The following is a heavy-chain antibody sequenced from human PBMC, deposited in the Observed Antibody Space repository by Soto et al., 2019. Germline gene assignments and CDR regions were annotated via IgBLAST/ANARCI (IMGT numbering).Heavy chain of an antibody. V-gene: IGHV4-59*01. CDR3: ARASNDYFLFDP. J-gene: IGHJ5*02. D-gene: IGHD4-17*01. Sequence: SETLSLTCTVSGGSISSYYWSWIRQPPGKGLEWIGYIYYSGSTNYNPSLKSRVTISVDTSKNQFSLKLSSVTAADTAVYYCARASNDYFLFDPWGQGTLVTVSS. CDR2: IYYSGST. CDR1: GGSISSYY.